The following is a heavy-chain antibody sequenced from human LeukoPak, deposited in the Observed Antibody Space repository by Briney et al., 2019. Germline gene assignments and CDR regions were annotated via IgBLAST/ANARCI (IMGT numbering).Heavy chain of an antibody. D-gene: IGHD3-3*02. CDR1: GFTFSSYW. CDR3: ARGVAQSVHLWSGYYLDY. Sequence: GGSLRLSCAASGFTFSSYWMSWVRQDPGKGLEWVANIKQDGSEKYYVDSVKGRFTISRDNAKNSLYLQMNSLRAEDTAVYYCARGVAQSVHLWSGYYLDYWGQGTLVTVSS. CDR2: IKQDGSEK. J-gene: IGHJ4*02. V-gene: IGHV3-7*01.